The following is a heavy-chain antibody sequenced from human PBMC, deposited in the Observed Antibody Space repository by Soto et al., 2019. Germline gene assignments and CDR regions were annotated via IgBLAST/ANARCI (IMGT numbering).Heavy chain of an antibody. Sequence: EAHLVESGGGLVTPGGSLRLSCEASGFTFSDYSMNWVRQAPGKGLEWVSSVSPSSGDIYYADSVKGRFTISRDNAKNSLFLQMNTLRVEDTAVYYCVRDAESLGLGYSGYDPFDYWGQGTPVTVSS. D-gene: IGHD5-12*01. J-gene: IGHJ4*02. CDR2: VSPSSGDI. CDR1: GFTFSDYS. CDR3: VRDAESLGLGYSGYDPFDY. V-gene: IGHV3-21*01.